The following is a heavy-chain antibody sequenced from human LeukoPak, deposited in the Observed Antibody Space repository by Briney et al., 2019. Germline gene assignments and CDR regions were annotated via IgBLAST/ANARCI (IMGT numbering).Heavy chain of an antibody. CDR2: IYPGDSDI. CDR3: ARQKYSSGWYEDAFDI. V-gene: IGHV5-51*01. J-gene: IGHJ3*02. D-gene: IGHD6-19*01. CDR1: GYSFTSYW. Sequence: GESLKISCKGSGYSFTSYWIGWVRQMPGKGLEWMGIIYPGDSDIRYSPSFQGQVNISADKSISTAYLQWSNLKASDTDMYYCARQKYSSGWYEDAFDIWGQGTMVTVSS.